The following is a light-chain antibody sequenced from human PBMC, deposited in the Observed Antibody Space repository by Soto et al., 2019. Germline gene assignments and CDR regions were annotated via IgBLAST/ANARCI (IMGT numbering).Light chain of an antibody. Sequence: QSALTQPPSVSGSPGQSITISCTGTSSDLGTYNYVSWYQQHPGKAPKLMIYEVSNRPSGVSNRFSGSKSGNTASLTISGLQAEDEADYYCSSYTITTTLVFGTGTKVTVL. J-gene: IGLJ1*01. CDR1: SSDLGTYNY. CDR2: EVS. CDR3: SSYTITTTLV. V-gene: IGLV2-14*01.